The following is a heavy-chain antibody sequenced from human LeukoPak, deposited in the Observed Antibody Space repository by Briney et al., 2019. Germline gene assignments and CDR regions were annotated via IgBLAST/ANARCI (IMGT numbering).Heavy chain of an antibody. CDR1: GFAFSSAW. J-gene: IGHJ4*02. Sequence: GGSLRLSCVASGFAFSSAWMHWVRQAPGKGLEWVANIRQDGSEKYYVDSVKGRFTISRDNAKNSLYLQMNSLRAEDTAVYYCSFFDSRLVGVNENCWGQGTLVTVSS. V-gene: IGHV3-7*01. CDR3: SFFDSRLVGVNENC. CDR2: IRQDGSEK. D-gene: IGHD4-23*01.